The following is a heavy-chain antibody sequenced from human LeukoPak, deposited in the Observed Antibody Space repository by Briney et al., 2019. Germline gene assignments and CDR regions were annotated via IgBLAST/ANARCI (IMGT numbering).Heavy chain of an antibody. D-gene: IGHD3-16*02. CDR2: INPNSGGT. J-gene: IGHJ4*02. CDR3: ARGQYYDYVWGSYRLAYFDY. V-gene: IGHV1-2*06. Sequence: ASVKVSCKASGYTFTGYYMHWVRQAPGQGLEWMGRINPNSGGTNYAQKFQGRVTMTRDTSISTAYMELSRLRSDDTAVYYCARGQYYDYVWGSYRLAYFDYWGQGTLVTVSS. CDR1: GYTFTGYY.